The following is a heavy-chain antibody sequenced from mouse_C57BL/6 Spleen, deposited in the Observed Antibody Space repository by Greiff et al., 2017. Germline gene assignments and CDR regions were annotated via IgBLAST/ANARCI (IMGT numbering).Heavy chain of an antibody. CDR3: ARPNYYGSYYYAMDY. V-gene: IGHV5-17*01. CDR1: GFTFSDYG. J-gene: IGHJ4*01. Sequence: EVMLVESGGGLVKPGGSLKLSCAASGFTFSDYGMHWVRQAPEKGLEWVAYISSGSSTIYYADTVKGRFTISRDNAKNTLFLQMTSLRSEDTAMYYCARPNYYGSYYYAMDYWGQGTSVTVSS. CDR2: ISSGSSTI. D-gene: IGHD1-1*01.